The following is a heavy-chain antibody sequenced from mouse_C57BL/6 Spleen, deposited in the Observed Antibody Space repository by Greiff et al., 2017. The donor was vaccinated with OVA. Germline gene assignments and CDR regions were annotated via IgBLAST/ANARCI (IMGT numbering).Heavy chain of an antibody. V-gene: IGHV10-1*01. CDR1: GFSFNTYA. J-gene: IGHJ2*01. D-gene: IGHD3-1*01. Sequence: EVQLVESGGGLVQPKGSLKLSCAASGFSFNTYAMNWVRQAPGKGLEWVARIRSKSNNYATYYADSVKDRFTISRDDSESMLYLQMNNLKTEDTAMYYCVRTAGISYYFDYWGQGTTLTVSS. CDR3: VRTAGISYYFDY. CDR2: IRSKSNNYAT.